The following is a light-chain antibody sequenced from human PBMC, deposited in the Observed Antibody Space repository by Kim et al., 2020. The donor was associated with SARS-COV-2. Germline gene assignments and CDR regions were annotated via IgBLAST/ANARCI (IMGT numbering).Light chain of an antibody. J-gene: IGLJ2*01. CDR2: AVN. V-gene: IGLV2-14*03. CDR3: SSYTRSDTLYVV. Sequence: QSALTQPASVSGSPGQSITISCTGTSSDIGDYKYVSWYQQHPGKAPKLIIFAVNDRPSGVSNRFSGSKSGNTASLTISGLQTEDEADYYCSSYTRSDTLYVVFGGGTQLTVL. CDR1: SSDIGDYKY.